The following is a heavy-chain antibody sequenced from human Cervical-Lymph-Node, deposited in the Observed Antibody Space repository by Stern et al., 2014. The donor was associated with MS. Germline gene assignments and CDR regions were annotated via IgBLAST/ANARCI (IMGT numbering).Heavy chain of an antibody. CDR1: GNTSTKYG. D-gene: IGHD3-10*01. J-gene: IGHJ4*02. CDR3: AIFVATGGSGSFDS. Sequence: QVQLVQSGGEVQKPGASVKVSCTASGNTSTKYGIGWVRQAPGQGLEWMGWDSVHNDKTKDAQNFQGRVTMTTDTSTSTVHMELRSLRSDDTAVYYCAIFVATGGSGSFDSWGQGTLVTVSS. CDR2: DSVHNDKT. V-gene: IGHV1-18*01.